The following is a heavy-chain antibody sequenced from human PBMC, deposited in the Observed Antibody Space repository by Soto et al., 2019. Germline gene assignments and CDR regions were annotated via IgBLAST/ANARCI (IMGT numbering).Heavy chain of an antibody. J-gene: IGHJ6*02. Sequence: QEELVQSGAEVKKPGSSVNVSCKASGGTFASYSITWLRQAPGQRLEWMGEIISLMRTVNYAQKFQDRVTITGDRSTSTVYMALNSLRADDTAVYYCARDPVDLFGYLDVWGQGTTVTVSS. CDR1: GGTFASYS. CDR3: ARDPVDLFGYLDV. CDR2: IISLMRTV. V-gene: IGHV1-69*06. D-gene: IGHD2-21*01.